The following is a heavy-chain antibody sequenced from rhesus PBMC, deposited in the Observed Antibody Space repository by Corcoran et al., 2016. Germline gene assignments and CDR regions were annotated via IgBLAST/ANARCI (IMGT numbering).Heavy chain of an antibody. D-gene: IGHD4-29*01. CDR2: IGGSSGRT. J-gene: IGHJ6*01. CDR1: GGSISSSY. CDR3: AKWAGRPNWAYGLDS. Sequence: QVQLQESGPGLVKPSATLSVTCAVSGGSISSSYWSWIRQAPGTGREWIGYIGGSSGRTNDNPSLKSRVTMLKDTSKNQFSLKLTSVTAADTAVYYCAKWAGRPNWAYGLDSWGQGVVVTVSS. V-gene: IGHV4-169*01.